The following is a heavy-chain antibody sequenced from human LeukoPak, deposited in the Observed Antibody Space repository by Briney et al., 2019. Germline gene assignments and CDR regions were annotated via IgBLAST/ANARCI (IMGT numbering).Heavy chain of an antibody. J-gene: IGHJ5*02. D-gene: IGHD3-3*01. CDR3: ARHILRPRYYDFWSGYSNWFDP. CDR1: GYSISSGYY. Sequence: KPAETLSLTCAVSGYSISSGYYWGWIRQPPGKGVGGTGSFYHSGSTYYNPSLKSRVTISVATSKNQSSLKLSSVTAADTAVYYCARHILRPRYYDFWSGYSNWFDPWGQGTLVTVS. V-gene: IGHV4-38-2*01. CDR2: FYHSGST.